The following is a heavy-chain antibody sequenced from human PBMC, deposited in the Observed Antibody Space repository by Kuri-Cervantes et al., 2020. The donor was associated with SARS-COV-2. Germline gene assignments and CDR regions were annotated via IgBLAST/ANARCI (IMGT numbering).Heavy chain of an antibody. Sequence: GESLKISCAASGFTFSGSAMHWVRQASGKGLEWVSAISGSGGSTYYADSVKGRFTISRDNSKNTLYLQMNSLRAEDTAVYYCAKDLVGKYQLPNYFDYWGQGTLVTVSS. D-gene: IGHD2-2*01. CDR2: ISGSGGST. J-gene: IGHJ4*02. CDR1: GFTFSGSA. V-gene: IGHV3-23*01. CDR3: AKDLVGKYQLPNYFDY.